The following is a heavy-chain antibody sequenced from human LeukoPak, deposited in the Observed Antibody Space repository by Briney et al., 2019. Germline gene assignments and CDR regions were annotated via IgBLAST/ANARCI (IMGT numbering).Heavy chain of an antibody. CDR1: GASISSSNW. V-gene: IGHV4-4*02. J-gene: IGHJ4*02. Sequence: SETLSLTCAVSGASISSSNWWSWVRQPPGKGLEWIGEIYHSGSTNYDPSLKSRVTISVDKSKNQFSLKLISVTAADTAVYYCARGGTDHGDYDFSGHFDYWGQGTLVTVSS. CDR3: ARGGTDHGDYDFSGHFDY. CDR2: IYHSGST. D-gene: IGHD4-17*01.